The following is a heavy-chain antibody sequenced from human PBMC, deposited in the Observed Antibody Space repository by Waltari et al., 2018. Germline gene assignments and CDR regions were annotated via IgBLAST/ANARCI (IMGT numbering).Heavy chain of an antibody. CDR2: IYHSGST. J-gene: IGHJ4*02. V-gene: IGHV4-38-2*02. CDR1: GYSISNGYY. Sequence: QVQLQESGPGLVKPSETLSLTCAVSGYSISNGYYWGWIRQPPGRGLEWIGSIYHSGSTYYNPSLKSRVTISVDTSKNQFSLKLSSVTAADTAVYYCARDFLLYYYDSSGYWFDYWGQGTLVTVSS. D-gene: IGHD3-22*01. CDR3: ARDFLLYYYDSSGYWFDY.